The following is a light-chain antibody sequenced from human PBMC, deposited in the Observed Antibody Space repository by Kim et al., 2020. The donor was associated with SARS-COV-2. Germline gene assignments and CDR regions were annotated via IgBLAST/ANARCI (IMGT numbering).Light chain of an antibody. V-gene: IGLV3-1*01. CDR1: KLGDKY. CDR2: QDN. Sequence: YELTQPPSVSVSPGQTASITCSGDKLGDKYVCWYQQRPGQSPVLVIYQDNKRPSGIPERFSGSNSGTTATLTISGTQAMDEADYYCQAWDSSIVVFGGGTQLTVL. J-gene: IGLJ2*01. CDR3: QAWDSSIVV.